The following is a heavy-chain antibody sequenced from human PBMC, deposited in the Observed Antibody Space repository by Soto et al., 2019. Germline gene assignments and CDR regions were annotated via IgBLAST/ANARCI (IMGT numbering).Heavy chain of an antibody. D-gene: IGHD2-8*01. CDR2: MYNGVNT. J-gene: IGHJ3*02. CDR1: GGSISSSSYS. V-gene: IGHV4-39*07. CDR3: ARVNSQMGLDAFDI. Sequence: SETLSLTCIVSGGSISSSSYSWAWIRQPPGKGLEWIGTMYNGVNTYYNPSLKSRVTISVDTPKNQFSLKLTSVTAADTAVYYCARVNSQMGLDAFDIWGQGTMVTVSS.